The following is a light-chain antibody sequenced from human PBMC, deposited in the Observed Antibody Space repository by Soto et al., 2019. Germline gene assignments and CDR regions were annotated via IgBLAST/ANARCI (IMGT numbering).Light chain of an antibody. CDR1: RSISSW. CDR3: QQYSTYSGA. CDR2: DAS. Sequence: DIQMTQSPSTLSASVGDRITITCRASRSISSWLAWYQQKPGKAPKVLIYDASRLESGVPSRFSGSASGTEFTLTISSLQPDDFATYYCQQYSTYSGAFGQGTKVEIK. V-gene: IGKV1-5*01. J-gene: IGKJ1*01.